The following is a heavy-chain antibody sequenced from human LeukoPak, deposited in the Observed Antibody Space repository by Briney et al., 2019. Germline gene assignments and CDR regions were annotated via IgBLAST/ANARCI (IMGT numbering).Heavy chain of an antibody. CDR1: GFTFSSFA. V-gene: IGHV3-23*01. CDR3: AKDLAGIAAAGTFGLAFDI. CDR2: LSGSGGGP. D-gene: IGHD6-13*01. Sequence: GGSLKLSCAASGFTFSSFAMSWVGQAPGKGLGWVSALSGSGGGPSKPPSVKGRFTVSRDNSKNTLYLQMNSLRAEDTAVYYCAKDLAGIAAAGTFGLAFDIWGQGTMVTVSS. J-gene: IGHJ3*02.